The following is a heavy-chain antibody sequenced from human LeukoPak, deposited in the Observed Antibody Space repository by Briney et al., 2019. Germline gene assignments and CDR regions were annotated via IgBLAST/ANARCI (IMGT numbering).Heavy chain of an antibody. CDR2: ISYDGSNK. V-gene: IGHV3-30*03. CDR3: ATSRSLDY. CDR1: GFTLSSYG. Sequence: GGSLRLSCAASGFTLSSYGMHWVREAPGKGLEWVAVISYDGSNKYYVDSVKGRFTISRDNAKNSLYLQMNSLRVEDTAVYYCATSRSLDYWGQGTLVAVSS. J-gene: IGHJ4*02.